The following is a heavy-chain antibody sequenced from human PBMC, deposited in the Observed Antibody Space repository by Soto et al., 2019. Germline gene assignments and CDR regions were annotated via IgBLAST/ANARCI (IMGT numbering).Heavy chain of an antibody. D-gene: IGHD3-10*01. V-gene: IGHV5-10-1*01. CDR2: IDPTNSNI. CDR3: ARLRGVGGGGDY. CDR1: GYRFTSSW. Sequence: PGESLKISGAASGYRFTSSWITWVRHIPGKGLEWMATIDPTNSNINYNPSFRGHVTLSVDKSASTAYLEWISLRASDTAIYYCARLRGVGGGGDYWGQGTLVTVSS. J-gene: IGHJ4*03.